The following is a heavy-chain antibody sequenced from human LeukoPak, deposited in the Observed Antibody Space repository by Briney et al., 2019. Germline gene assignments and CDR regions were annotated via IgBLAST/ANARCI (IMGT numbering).Heavy chain of an antibody. D-gene: IGHD3-10*01. Sequence: GGSLRLSCAASGFTFGSSAMHWVRQAPGKGLEWLAVISHDGSSEFYADSVKGRFTMSRDNSKNTLYVQMKSLRAEDTGVYYCASRRGSYSGFDYWGQGTLVTVSS. CDR1: GFTFGSSA. J-gene: IGHJ4*02. CDR3: ASRRGSYSGFDY. V-gene: IGHV3-30*01. CDR2: ISHDGSSE.